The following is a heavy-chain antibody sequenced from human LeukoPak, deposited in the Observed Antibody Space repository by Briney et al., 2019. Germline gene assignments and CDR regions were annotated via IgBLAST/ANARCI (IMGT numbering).Heavy chain of an antibody. CDR3: AKNADYGDYLGAD. V-gene: IGHV3-30*02. CDR2: IRYDGSNK. CDR1: GFTFSSYG. J-gene: IGHJ4*02. Sequence: GGSLRLSCAASGFTFSSYGMHWVRQAPGKGLEWVAFIRYDGSNKYYADSVKGRFTISRDNSKNTLYLQMNSLRAEDTAVYYCAKNADYGDYLGADWGQGTLATVSS. D-gene: IGHD4-17*01.